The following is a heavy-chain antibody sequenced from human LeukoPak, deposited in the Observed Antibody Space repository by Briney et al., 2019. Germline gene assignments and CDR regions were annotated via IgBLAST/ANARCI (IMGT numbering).Heavy chain of an antibody. CDR2: ISGSGGST. V-gene: IGHV3-23*01. J-gene: IGHJ4*02. CDR3: ARDFGWLSGFDY. D-gene: IGHD3-9*01. Sequence: GGSLRLSCAASGFTFSSYAMSWVRQAPGKGLEWVSAISGSGGSTYHADSLKGRFTISRDNSKNTLYLQMNSLRGEDMAIYYCARDFGWLSGFDYWGQGTLVTVSS. CDR1: GFTFSSYA.